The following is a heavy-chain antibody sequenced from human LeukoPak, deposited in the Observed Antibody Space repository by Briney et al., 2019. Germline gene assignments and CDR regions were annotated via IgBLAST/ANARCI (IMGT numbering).Heavy chain of an antibody. CDR2: IYTSGRT. Sequence: SETLSLTCTVSGGSISGYYWTWIRQPAGKGLEWIGRIYTSGRTNYNPSLKSRVAMSVDTSKNQFSLKLSSVTAADTAVYYCATLGYCSSSICYDSDYWGQGTLVTVSS. D-gene: IGHD2-2*01. CDR3: ATLGYCSSSICYDSDY. CDR1: GGSISGYY. V-gene: IGHV4-4*07. J-gene: IGHJ4*02.